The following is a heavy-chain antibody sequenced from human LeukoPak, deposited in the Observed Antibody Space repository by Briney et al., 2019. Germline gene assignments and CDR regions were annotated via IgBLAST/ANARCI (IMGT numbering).Heavy chain of an antibody. CDR3: ARATYHSGSGSYIYYYMDV. V-gene: IGHV4-59*01. CDR1: GGSISSYY. J-gene: IGHJ6*03. Sequence: PSETLSLTCTVSGGSISSYYWSWIRQPPGKGLEWIGYIHYSGSTNYNPSLKSRVTISIDTSKNQFSLKLSSVTAADTAVYYCARATYHSGSGSYIYYYMDVWAKGTTVTVSS. CDR2: IHYSGST. D-gene: IGHD3-10*01.